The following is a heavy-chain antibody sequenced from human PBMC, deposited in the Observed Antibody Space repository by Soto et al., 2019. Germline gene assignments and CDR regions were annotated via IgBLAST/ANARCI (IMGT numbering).Heavy chain of an antibody. Sequence: EVVLLQSGGDLVQPGGSLRLSCAASGFTFSDYAMTWVRQAPGKGLEWVSDISDGDGDTHYADSVRGRFVISRDNSKNTLFLEMNSLRAVDAAVYYCAKGRTYFDFWGQGSLVTVSS. J-gene: IGHJ4*02. V-gene: IGHV3-23*01. CDR2: ISDGDGDT. CDR1: GFTFSDYA. CDR3: AKGRTYFDF.